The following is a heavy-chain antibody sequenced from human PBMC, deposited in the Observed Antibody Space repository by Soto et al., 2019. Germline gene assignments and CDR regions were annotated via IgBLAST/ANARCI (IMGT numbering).Heavy chain of an antibody. Sequence: SVKVSCKASGFTFPSSAVQWVRQARGQRLEWIGWIVVGSGNTNSAQKFQERVTFTRDMSTSTVYMELSSLKFEDTAVYFCAADDMTTFIWGQGTLVTVSS. V-gene: IGHV1-58*01. D-gene: IGHD1-1*01. J-gene: IGHJ4*02. CDR1: GFTFPSSA. CDR2: IVVGSGNT. CDR3: AADDMTTFI.